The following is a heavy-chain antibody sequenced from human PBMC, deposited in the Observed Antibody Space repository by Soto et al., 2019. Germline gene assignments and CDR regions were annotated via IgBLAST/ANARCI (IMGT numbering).Heavy chain of an antibody. CDR1: GFTFSSYW. CDR2: IKQDGSEK. D-gene: IGHD2-15*01. J-gene: IGHJ5*02. V-gene: IGHV3-7*03. Sequence: GGSLRLSCAASGFTFSSYWMSWVRQAPGKGLEWVANIKQDGSEKYYVDSVKGRFTISRDNAKNSLYLQMNSLRAEDTAVYYCARVVVVVVAATCWFDPWGQGTLVTVSS. CDR3: ARVVVVVVAATCWFDP.